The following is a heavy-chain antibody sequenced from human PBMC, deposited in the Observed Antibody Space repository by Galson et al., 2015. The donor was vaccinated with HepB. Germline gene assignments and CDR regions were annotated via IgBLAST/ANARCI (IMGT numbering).Heavy chain of an antibody. V-gene: IGHV4-59*01. Sequence: GKGLEWIGSIYYSGSTNYNPSLKSRVTISVDTSKNQFSLKLSSVTAADTAVYYCARDRVVVAATMPESYYYGMDVWGQGTTVTVSS. CDR3: ARDRVVVAATMPESYYYGMDV. J-gene: IGHJ6*02. D-gene: IGHD2-15*01. CDR2: IYYSGST.